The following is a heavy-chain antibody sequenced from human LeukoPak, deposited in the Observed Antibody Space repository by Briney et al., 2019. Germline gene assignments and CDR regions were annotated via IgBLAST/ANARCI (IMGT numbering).Heavy chain of an antibody. CDR2: MSSDNGNT. D-gene: IGHD5-12*01. CDR3: ANVAKGRYFFYYMDV. CDR1: GHSINTFG. J-gene: IGHJ6*03. Sequence: GASVKVSCKTSGHSINTFGITWVRQAPGQGLEWIGWMSSDNGNTNYADKFQGRVTITRDTFRTTAYMELRSLRSDDTAVYFCANVAKGRYFFYYMDVWGAGTTVTVSS. V-gene: IGHV1-18*01.